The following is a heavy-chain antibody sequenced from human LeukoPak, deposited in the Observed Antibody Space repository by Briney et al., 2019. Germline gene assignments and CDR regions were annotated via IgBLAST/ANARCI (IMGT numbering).Heavy chain of an antibody. J-gene: IGHJ6*03. D-gene: IGHD3-22*01. CDR3: ARDGFSPHYYDTSGYYYYYMDV. V-gene: IGHV1-18*01. CDR1: GYTFTSYG. CDR2: ISAYNGNT. Sequence: ASVKVSCKASGYTFTSYGISWVRQAPGQGLEWMGWISAYNGNTNYAQKLQGRVTMTTDTSTRTAYMELRSLRSDDTAVYYCARDGFSPHYYDTSGYYYYYMDVWGKGTTVTVSS.